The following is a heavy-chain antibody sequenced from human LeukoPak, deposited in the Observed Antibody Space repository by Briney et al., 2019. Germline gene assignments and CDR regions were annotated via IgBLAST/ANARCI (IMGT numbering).Heavy chain of an antibody. J-gene: IGHJ4*02. V-gene: IGHV3-23*01. CDR1: GFTFDDYA. Sequence: PGRSLRLSCAASGFTFDDYAKHWVRQAPGKGLEWVSAISGSGGSTYYADSVKGRFTISRDNSKNTPYLQMNSLRAEDTAVYYCAKVHNYYYDSSGHYYFDYWGQGTLVTVSS. D-gene: IGHD3-22*01. CDR2: ISGSGGST. CDR3: AKVHNYYYDSSGHYYFDY.